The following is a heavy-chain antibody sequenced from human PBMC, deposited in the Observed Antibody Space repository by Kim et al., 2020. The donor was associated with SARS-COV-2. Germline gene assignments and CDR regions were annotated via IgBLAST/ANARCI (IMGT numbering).Heavy chain of an antibody. V-gene: IGHV1-2*02. Sequence: ASVKVSCRASGYTFTNFYIHWLRQAPGQGLEWLGWISPYNGGTNYAPNFQARITIRRDTSVTTSYMDLSGLRSDDTAIYFFARDYDITTYNFGYWGQGTLVTVSS. D-gene: IGHD3-22*01. CDR3: ARDYDITTYNFGY. J-gene: IGHJ4*02. CDR2: ISPYNGGT. CDR1: GYTFTNFY.